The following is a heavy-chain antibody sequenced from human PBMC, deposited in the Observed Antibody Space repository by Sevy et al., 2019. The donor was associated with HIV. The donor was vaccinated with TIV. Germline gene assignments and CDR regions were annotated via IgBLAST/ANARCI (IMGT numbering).Heavy chain of an antibody. V-gene: IGHV3-72*01. Sequence: GGSLRLSCAASGFTFSGYYMEWVRQAPGKGLEWVGRTRNKADSYTTEYAASVKGRFTISTDDSKNSMYLQMNSLKTEDTAVYYGATHAGIAGAGRVFDYWGQGSLVTVSS. CDR3: ATHAGIAGAGRVFDY. D-gene: IGHD6-13*01. CDR1: GFTFSGYY. CDR2: TRNKADSYTT. J-gene: IGHJ4*02.